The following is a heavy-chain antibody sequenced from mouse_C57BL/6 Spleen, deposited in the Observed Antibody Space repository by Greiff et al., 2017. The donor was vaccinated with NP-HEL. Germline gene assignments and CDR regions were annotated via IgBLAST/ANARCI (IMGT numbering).Heavy chain of an antibody. V-gene: IGHV7-3*01. Sequence: VQLKESGGGLVQPGGSLSLSCAASGFTFTDYYMSWVRQPPGQALEWLGFIRNKANGYTTEYSASVKGRFTISRDNSQSILYLQMNALRAEDSATYYCARCDSYGDWFAYWGQGTLVTVSA. D-gene: IGHD1-1*02. CDR3: ARCDSYGDWFAY. J-gene: IGHJ3*01. CDR1: GFTFTDYY. CDR2: IRNKANGYTT.